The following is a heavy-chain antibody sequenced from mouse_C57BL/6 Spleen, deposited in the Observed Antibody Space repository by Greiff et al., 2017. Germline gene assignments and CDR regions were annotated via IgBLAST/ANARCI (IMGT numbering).Heavy chain of an antibody. CDR2: IYPSDSET. CDR1: GYTFTSYW. J-gene: IGHJ2*01. Sequence: QVQLQQPGAELVRTGSSVKLSCKASGYTFTSYWMDWVKQRPGQGLEWIGNIYPSDSETHYNQKFKDKATLTVDKSSSTAYMQLSSLTSEDSAVXYCAREYGSTLGYSGQSDTLTV. D-gene: IGHD1-1*01. CDR3: AREYGSTLGY. V-gene: IGHV1-61*01.